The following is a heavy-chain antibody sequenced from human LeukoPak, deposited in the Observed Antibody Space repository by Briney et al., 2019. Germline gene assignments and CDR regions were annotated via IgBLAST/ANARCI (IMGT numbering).Heavy chain of an antibody. D-gene: IGHD1-26*01. V-gene: IGHV3-7*03. CDR1: GFTFSSYW. J-gene: IGHJ4*02. Sequence: GGSLRLSCAASGFTFSSYWMSWVRQAPGKWLEWVANIKQDGSEKYYVDSVKGRFTISRDNAKNSLYLQMNSLRAEDTALYYCARELSWYSGSYYYFDYWGQGTLVTVSS. CDR2: IKQDGSEK. CDR3: ARELSWYSGSYYYFDY.